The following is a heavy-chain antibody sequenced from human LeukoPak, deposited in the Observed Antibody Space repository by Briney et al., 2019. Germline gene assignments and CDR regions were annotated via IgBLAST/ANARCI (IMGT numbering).Heavy chain of an antibody. J-gene: IGHJ4*02. Sequence: SETLSLTCTVSGYSISSSYYWGWIRQPPGKGLEWIGSIYYSGSTYYNPSLKSRVTISVDTSKNQFSLKLSSVTAADTAVYYCAKLGNYDLMIDYWGQGTLVTVSS. CDR3: AKLGNYDLMIDY. CDR1: GYSISSSYY. CDR2: IYYSGST. V-gene: IGHV4-38-2*02. D-gene: IGHD3-3*01.